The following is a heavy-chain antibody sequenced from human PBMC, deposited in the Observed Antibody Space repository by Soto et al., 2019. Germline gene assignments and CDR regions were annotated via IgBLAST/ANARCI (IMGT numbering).Heavy chain of an antibody. J-gene: IGHJ6*02. V-gene: IGHV1-3*01. CDR1: GYTFTSYA. D-gene: IGHD6-6*01. CDR2: INAGNGNT. CDR3: ARVAARNYHYGMDV. Sequence: ASVKVSCKASGYTFTSYAMHWVRQAPGQRLEWMGWINAGNGNTKYSQKFQGRVTITRDTSAGTAYMELSSLRSEDTAVYYCARVAARNYHYGMDVWGQGTTVTVSS.